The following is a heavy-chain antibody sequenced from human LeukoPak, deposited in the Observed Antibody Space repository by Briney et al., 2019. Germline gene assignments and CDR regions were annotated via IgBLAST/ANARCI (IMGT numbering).Heavy chain of an antibody. J-gene: IGHJ6*02. CDR3: AHRGEPRGGMDV. CDR1: GFSLSTSGVG. D-gene: IGHD1-14*01. Sequence: KESGPTLVKPTQTLTLTCTFSGFSLSTSGVGVGWIRQPPGKALEWLTVIYWNDDKRYSPSLKSRLTITKDTSKNQVVLTMTNMDPVDTGTYYCAHRGEPRGGMDVWGQGTTVAVSS. V-gene: IGHV2-5*01. CDR2: IYWNDDK.